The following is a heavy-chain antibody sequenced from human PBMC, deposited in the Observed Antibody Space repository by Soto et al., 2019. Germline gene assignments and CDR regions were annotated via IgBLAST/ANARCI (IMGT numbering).Heavy chain of an antibody. CDR1: GFTFSSYA. J-gene: IGHJ4*02. Sequence: GGSLRLSCAASGFTFSSYAMSWVRQAPGKGLEWVSAISGSGGSTYYADSVKGRFTISRDNSKNTLYLQMNSLRAEDTAVYYCAKVLLAYYHDSSGYPGRGYFDYWGQGTLVTVSS. CDR3: AKVLLAYYHDSSGYPGRGYFDY. D-gene: IGHD3-22*01. V-gene: IGHV3-23*01. CDR2: ISGSGGST.